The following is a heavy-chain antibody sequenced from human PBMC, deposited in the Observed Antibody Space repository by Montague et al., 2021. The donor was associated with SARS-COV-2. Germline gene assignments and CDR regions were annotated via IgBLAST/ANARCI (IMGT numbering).Heavy chain of an antibody. CDR1: GGSFSGFQ. V-gene: IGHV4-34*01. CDR3: ATSSSRSYYVGLDY. Sequence: SETLSLTCALYGGSFSGFQWSWIRQSPGKGLEWFGEINQSGSTNYDVSLKSRLTMSLDTSKNQVSLKLSSVTAADTAVYYCATSSSRSYYVGLDYWGQGTLVTVTS. CDR2: INQSGST. D-gene: IGHD3-10*01. J-gene: IGHJ4*02.